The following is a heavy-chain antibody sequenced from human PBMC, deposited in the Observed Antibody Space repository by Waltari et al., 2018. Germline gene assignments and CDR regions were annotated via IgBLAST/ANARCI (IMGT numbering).Heavy chain of an antibody. CDR2: IIPIFGTA. CDR3: ARGAPGGDYVDYYYYGMDV. V-gene: IGHV1-69*05. J-gene: IGHJ6*02. D-gene: IGHD4-17*01. Sequence: QVQLVQSGAEVKKPGSSVKVSCKASGGTFSSYAISWVRQAPGQGLEWMGGIIPIFGTANYAQKFQGRVTITTDESTSTAYMELSSLRSEDTAVYYCARGAPGGDYVDYYYYGMDVWGQGTTVTVSS. CDR1: GGTFSSYA.